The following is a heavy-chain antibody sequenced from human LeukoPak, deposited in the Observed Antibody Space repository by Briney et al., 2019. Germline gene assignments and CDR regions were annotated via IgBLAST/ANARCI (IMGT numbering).Heavy chain of an antibody. CDR1: GYTFTSHA. J-gene: IGHJ6*03. Sequence: ASVKVSCKASGYTFTSHAINWVRQAPGQGLEWMGWISAYNGNTNYAQKLQGRVTMTTDTSTSTAYMELRSLRSDDTAVYYCARDRPRRQWLVLRRDYYYMDVWGKGTTVTVSS. CDR3: ARDRPRRQWLVLRRDYYYMDV. V-gene: IGHV1-18*01. CDR2: ISAYNGNT. D-gene: IGHD6-19*01.